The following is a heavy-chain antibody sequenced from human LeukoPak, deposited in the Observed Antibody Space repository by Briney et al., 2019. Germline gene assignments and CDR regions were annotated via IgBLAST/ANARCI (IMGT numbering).Heavy chain of an antibody. Sequence: ASVKVSCKASGYTFTGYYMHWVRRAPGQGLEWMGWINPNSGGTNYAQKFQGRVTMTRDTSISTAYMELSRLRSDDTAVYYCARVLRWNYVEDAFDIWGQGTMVTVSS. J-gene: IGHJ3*02. CDR3: ARVLRWNYVEDAFDI. V-gene: IGHV1-2*02. D-gene: IGHD1-7*01. CDR1: GYTFTGYY. CDR2: INPNSGGT.